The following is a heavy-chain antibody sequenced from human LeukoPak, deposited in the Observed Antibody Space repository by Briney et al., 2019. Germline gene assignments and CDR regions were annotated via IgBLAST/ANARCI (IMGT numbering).Heavy chain of an antibody. CDR1: GFTFSSFS. CDR3: ARAHDSSGYFDY. J-gene: IGHJ4*02. Sequence: GGSLRLSCAAPGFTFSSFSMNWVRQAPGKGLEYVSSISSSSDYRYYADSVKGRFSISRDNAKNSLYLQMNSLRAEDTAVYYCARAHDSSGYFDYWGQGTLVTVSS. CDR2: ISSSSDYR. D-gene: IGHD3-22*01. V-gene: IGHV3-21*04.